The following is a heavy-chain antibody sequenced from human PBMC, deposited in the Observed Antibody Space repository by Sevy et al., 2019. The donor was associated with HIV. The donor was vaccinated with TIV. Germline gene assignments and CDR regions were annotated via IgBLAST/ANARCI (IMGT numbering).Heavy chain of an antibody. CDR3: AKESSSSDY. CDR2: ISDSGGST. D-gene: IGHD6-6*01. CDR1: GFFFSSYA. J-gene: IGHJ4*02. Sequence: GGSRLSCAASGFFFSSYAMHWVRQAPGKGLEWVSGISDSGGSTYYADSVKGRFTISRDNSKNTLYLQMNSLRADDTAVYYCAKESSSSDYWGQGTLVTVSS. V-gene: IGHV3-23*01.